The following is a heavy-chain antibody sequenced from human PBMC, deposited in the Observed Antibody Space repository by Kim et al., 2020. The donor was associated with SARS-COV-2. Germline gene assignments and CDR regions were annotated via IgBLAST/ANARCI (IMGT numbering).Heavy chain of an antibody. J-gene: IGHJ5*02. Sequence: WMGWINTTPGNPTYAQGFTGRFVFSLDTPVSTAYLQISSLKAEDTAVYYCASGPAYCSSTSCYLWFDPWGQGTLVTVSS. V-gene: IGHV7-4-1*02. CDR3: ASGPAYCSSTSCYLWFDP. CDR2: INTTPGNP. D-gene: IGHD2-2*01.